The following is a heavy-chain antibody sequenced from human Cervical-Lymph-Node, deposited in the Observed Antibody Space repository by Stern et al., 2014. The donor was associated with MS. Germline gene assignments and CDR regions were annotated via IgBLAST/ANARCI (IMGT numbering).Heavy chain of an antibody. J-gene: IGHJ5*02. D-gene: IGHD3-10*01. CDR3: AREFSMVGFDP. CDR2: ILPIIGKP. Sequence: QVQLVQSGAEVKKPGSSVKVSCKASGGTVSSHTISWVRQAPGQGLEWSGGILPIIGKPNYAQKLQGRVTISADKSTSTAYLELNSLRSDDTAVYYCAREFSMVGFDPWGQGTLVTVSS. V-gene: IGHV1-69*06. CDR1: GGTVSSHT.